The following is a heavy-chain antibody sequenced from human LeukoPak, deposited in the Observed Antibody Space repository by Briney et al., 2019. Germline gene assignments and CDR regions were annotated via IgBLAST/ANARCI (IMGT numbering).Heavy chain of an antibody. Sequence: SVKVSCKASGGTFSSYAISWVRQAPGQGLGWMGGIIPIFGTANYAQKFQGRVTITADESTSTAYMEPSSLRSEGPAVDYCARDDGFDPWGQGTLVTVSS. CDR1: GGTFSSYA. CDR2: IIPIFGTA. J-gene: IGHJ5*02. CDR3: ARDDGFDP. V-gene: IGHV1-69*01.